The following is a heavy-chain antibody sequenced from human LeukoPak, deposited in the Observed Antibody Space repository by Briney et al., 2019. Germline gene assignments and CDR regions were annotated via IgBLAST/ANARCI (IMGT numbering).Heavy chain of an antibody. V-gene: IGHV3-11*01. D-gene: IGHD3-10*01. CDR1: GFTFSDYY. J-gene: IGHJ4*02. CDR2: ISSSGSTI. CDR3: ARDQKPAYGSGSLVDY. Sequence: PGGSLRLSCAASGFTFSDYYMSWIRQAPGKGLEWVSYISSSGSTIYYADTVKGRFTISRDNAKNSLYLQRNSLRAEDTAVYYCARDQKPAYGSGSLVDYWGQGTLVTVSS.